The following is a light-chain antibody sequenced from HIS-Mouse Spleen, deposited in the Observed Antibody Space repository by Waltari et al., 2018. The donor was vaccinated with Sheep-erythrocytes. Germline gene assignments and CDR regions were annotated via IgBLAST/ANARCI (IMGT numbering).Light chain of an antibody. Sequence: SYELTQPPSVSVSPGQTASITCSGEKLGDKYACWYQQKPGQSPVLVIYQDSKRPSGCPERFSGSNSGNTATLTISGTQAMDEADYYCQAWDSSTAVFGGGTKLTVL. CDR1: KLGDKY. V-gene: IGLV3-1*01. J-gene: IGLJ2*01. CDR2: QDS. CDR3: QAWDSSTAV.